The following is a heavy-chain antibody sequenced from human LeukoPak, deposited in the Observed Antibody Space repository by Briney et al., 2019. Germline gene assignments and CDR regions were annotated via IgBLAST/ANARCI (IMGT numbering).Heavy chain of an antibody. J-gene: IGHJ5*02. CDR1: GFTICTYF. CDR3: AQYGPTLAET. CDR2: ISDNGGER. D-gene: IGHD2-8*01. V-gene: IGHV3-23*01. Sequence: PGGSLRLSCAASGFTICTYFMNWFRQRPGKGLEWGSVISDNGGERRYADSVKGRFAISRDDSKNTLSRQMNSLRDEDTAVYFCAQYGPTLAETWGQGVLVTVSA.